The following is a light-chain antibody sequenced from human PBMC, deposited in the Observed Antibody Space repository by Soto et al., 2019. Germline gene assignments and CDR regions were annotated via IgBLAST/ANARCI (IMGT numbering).Light chain of an antibody. CDR2: GAS. Sequence: EIVLTQSPGSLSLSPGERATLSCRASQSVSSEYLGWYQQKPGQAPRLLIYGASSRANGIPDRFSGSGSGTDFTLTISSLEPEDFAVYYCQQRSNWPLTFGGGTKVDIK. J-gene: IGKJ4*01. V-gene: IGKV3D-20*02. CDR3: QQRSNWPLT. CDR1: QSVSSEY.